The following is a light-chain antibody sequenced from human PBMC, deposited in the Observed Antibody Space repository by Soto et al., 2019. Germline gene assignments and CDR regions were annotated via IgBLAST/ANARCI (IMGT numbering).Light chain of an antibody. J-gene: IGKJ1*01. CDR3: QQYGNSPPWT. Sequence: ELVLTQSPGTRSLTPWERTTLSCRSSQTVSANYLAWYQQKAGQAPRLLIYDASSRATGTPDRFSGSGSGTDFTLTISRLEPEDFAVYYCQQYGNSPPWTFGQGTKVDIK. CDR2: DAS. V-gene: IGKV3-20*01. CDR1: QTVSANY.